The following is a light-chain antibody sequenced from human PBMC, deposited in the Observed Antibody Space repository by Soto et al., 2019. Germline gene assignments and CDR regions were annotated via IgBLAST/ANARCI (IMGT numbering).Light chain of an antibody. Sequence: DIVLTQSPATLSLSPGERATLSCRASQSVSKYLAWYQQKPGQSPRLLIFRASTRASGIPARFSGSGSGTEFTLTISSLQSEDFAVYYCQQYHHWPPITFGQGTRLEIK. J-gene: IGKJ5*01. CDR3: QQYHHWPPIT. CDR1: QSVSKY. V-gene: IGKV3-15*01. CDR2: RAS.